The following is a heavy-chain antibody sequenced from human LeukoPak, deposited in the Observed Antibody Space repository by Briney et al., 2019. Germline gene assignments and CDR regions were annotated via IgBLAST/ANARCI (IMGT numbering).Heavy chain of an antibody. CDR1: GGSISSGSYY. Sequence: PSQTLSLTCTVSGGSISSGSYYWSWIRQPAGKGLEWIGRIYTSGSTNYNPSLKSRVTISVDTSKNQFSLKLSSVTAADTAVYYCAREGDFWSGLYYYYYMDVWGKGTTVTVSS. J-gene: IGHJ6*03. CDR2: IYTSGST. V-gene: IGHV4-61*02. CDR3: AREGDFWSGLYYYYYMDV. D-gene: IGHD3-3*01.